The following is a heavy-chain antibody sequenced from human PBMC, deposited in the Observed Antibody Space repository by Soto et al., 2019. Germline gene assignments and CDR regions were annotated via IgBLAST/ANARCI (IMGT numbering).Heavy chain of an antibody. CDR1: GFTFSSYG. J-gene: IGHJ6*02. CDR2: IWYDGSNK. Sequence: QVQLVESGGGVVQPGRSLRLYCAASGFTFSSYGMHWVHQAPGKGLEWVAVIWYDGSNKYYADSVKGRFTISRDNSKNTLYLQMNSLRAEDTAVYYCSRDLYDYSYYYYGMDVWGQGTTVTVSS. V-gene: IGHV3-33*01. D-gene: IGHD5-12*01. CDR3: SRDLYDYSYYYYGMDV.